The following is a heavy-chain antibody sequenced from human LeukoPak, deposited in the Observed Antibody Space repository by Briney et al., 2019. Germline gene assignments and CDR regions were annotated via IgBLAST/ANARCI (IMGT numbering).Heavy chain of an antibody. CDR1: GGSISSGGYS. D-gene: IGHD4-17*01. J-gene: IGHJ4*02. V-gene: IGHV4-30-2*01. CDR3: ARERGHAYGGLFAY. CDR2: IYHSGGT. Sequence: SETLSLTCAVSGGSISSGGYSWSWIRQPPGKGLEWIGYIYHSGGTYYNPSLKSRVTISVDRSKNQFSLELSSATPADTAVYYRARERGHAYGGLFAYWGQGTLVTVSS.